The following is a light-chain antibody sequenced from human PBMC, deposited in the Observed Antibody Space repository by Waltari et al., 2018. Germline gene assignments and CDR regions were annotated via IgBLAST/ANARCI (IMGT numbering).Light chain of an antibody. CDR3: QHYLRLPVT. CDR1: HSSSRT. CDR2: AAS. J-gene: IGKJ1*01. Sequence: EIVLTQSPGTLSLSPGERATLSCRASHSSSRTLVWYQKIPGQAPRLLIYAASTRATGIPDRFSGSGSGTDFSLTISRLEPEDFAVYYCQHYLRLPVTFGQGTKGEIK. V-gene: IGKV3-20*01.